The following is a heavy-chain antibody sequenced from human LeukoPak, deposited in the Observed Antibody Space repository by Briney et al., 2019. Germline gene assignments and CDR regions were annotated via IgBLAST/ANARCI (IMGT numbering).Heavy chain of an antibody. V-gene: IGHV3-7*02. CDR2: IKQDGSEK. J-gene: IGHJ3*02. Sequence: GGSLRLSCAASGFTFSNYWMSWVRQAPGKGLEWVANIKQDGSEKYYVDSVKGRFTISSDNAKNSLYLQMNSLRAEDTAVYNCARTAGYSSIVFDIWGQGTMVTVSS. CDR1: GFTFSNYW. CDR3: ARTAGYSSIVFDI. D-gene: IGHD2-2*01.